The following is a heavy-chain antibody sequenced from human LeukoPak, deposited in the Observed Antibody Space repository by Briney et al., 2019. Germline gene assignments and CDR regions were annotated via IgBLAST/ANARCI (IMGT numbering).Heavy chain of an antibody. Sequence: PGGSLRLSCAASGFTFSDHYMDWVRQAPGKGLEWVGRTRNKANSYTTEYAASVKGRFTISRDDSKNSLYLQMNSLKTEDTAVYYCATQKTGYSSGVGYFDLWGRGTLVTVSS. CDR2: TRNKANSYTT. CDR3: ATQKTGYSSGVGYFDL. J-gene: IGHJ2*01. V-gene: IGHV3-72*01. D-gene: IGHD6-19*01. CDR1: GFTFSDHY.